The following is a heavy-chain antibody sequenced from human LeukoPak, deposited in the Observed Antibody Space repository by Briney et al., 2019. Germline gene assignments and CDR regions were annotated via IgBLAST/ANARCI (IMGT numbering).Heavy chain of an antibody. J-gene: IGHJ4*02. CDR1: GFIFSTYA. Sequence: GGSLRLSCAASGFIFSTYAMNWVRQAPGKGLEWVSSISYTGTYIYYADSVKGRFTISRDNAQNSLYLQMNSLRAEDTAIYYCVRDRGTYRPIDYWGQGTLVTVSS. V-gene: IGHV3-21*04. CDR3: VRDRGTYRPIDY. CDR2: ISYTGTYI. D-gene: IGHD1-26*01.